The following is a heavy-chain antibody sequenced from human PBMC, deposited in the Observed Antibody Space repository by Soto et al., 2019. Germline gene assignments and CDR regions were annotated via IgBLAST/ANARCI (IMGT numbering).Heavy chain of an antibody. CDR3: ARDLGGYCSSTSCTYYYYGMDV. V-gene: IGHV1-69*13. J-gene: IGHJ6*02. D-gene: IGHD2-2*01. CDR2: IIPIFGTA. CDR1: VGTFSSYA. Sequence: GPPVKVSCKASVGTFSSYAISWVRQAPGQGLEWMGGIIPIFGTANYAQKFQGRVTITADESTSTAYMELSSLRSEDTAVYYCARDLGGYCSSTSCTYYYYGMDVWGQGTTVTVSS.